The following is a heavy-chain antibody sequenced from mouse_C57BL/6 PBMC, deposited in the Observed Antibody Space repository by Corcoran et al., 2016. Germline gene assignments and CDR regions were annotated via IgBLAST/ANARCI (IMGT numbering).Heavy chain of an antibody. D-gene: IGHD1-1*01. Sequence: EVQLQQSGPVLVKPGASVKMSCKASGYTFTDYYMNWVKQSHGKSLEWIGVINPYNGGTSYNQKFKGKATLTVDKSSSTAYMELNSLTSEDSAVYYCARYRVRYYFDYWGQGTTLTVSS. V-gene: IGHV1-19*01. J-gene: IGHJ2*01. CDR2: INPYNGGT. CDR3: ARYRVRYYFDY. CDR1: GYTFTDYY.